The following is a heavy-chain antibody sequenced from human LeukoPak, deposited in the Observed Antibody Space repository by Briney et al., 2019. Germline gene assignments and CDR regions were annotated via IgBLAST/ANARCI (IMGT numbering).Heavy chain of an antibody. V-gene: IGHV4-61*01. J-gene: IGHJ1*01. Sequence: SETLSLTCTVSGGSVSSGSYSWSWIRQSPGKGLEWIGYISYSGSTKYNPSLKSRVTISLDTSKHQFSLKLSSVTAADTAVYYCARNRLQLWLEQFGSWGQGTLVTGPS. CDR1: GGSVSSGSYS. D-gene: IGHD5-18*01. CDR3: ARNRLQLWLEQFGS. CDR2: ISYSGST.